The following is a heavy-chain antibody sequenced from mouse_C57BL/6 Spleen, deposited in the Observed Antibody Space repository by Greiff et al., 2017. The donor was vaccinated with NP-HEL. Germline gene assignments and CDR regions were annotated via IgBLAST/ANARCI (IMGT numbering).Heavy chain of an antibody. Sequence: DVQLQESGGDLVKPGGSLKLSCAASGFTFSSYGMSWVRQTPDKRLEWVATISSGGSYTYYPDSVKGRFTISRDNAKNTLYLQMSSLKSEDTAMYYCARGAAQAPWFAYWGQGTLVTVSA. CDR1: GFTFSSYG. D-gene: IGHD3-2*02. CDR3: ARGAAQAPWFAY. CDR2: ISSGGSYT. J-gene: IGHJ3*01. V-gene: IGHV5-6*01.